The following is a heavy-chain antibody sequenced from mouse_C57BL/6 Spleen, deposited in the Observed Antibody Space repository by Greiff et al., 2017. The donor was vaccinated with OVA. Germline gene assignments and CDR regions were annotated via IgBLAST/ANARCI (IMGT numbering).Heavy chain of an antibody. Sequence: QVQLKQPGAELVRPGSSVKLSCKASGYTFTSYWMHWVKQRPIQGLEWIGNIDPSDSETHYNQKFKDKATLTVDKSSSTAYMQLSSLTSEDSAVYYCSRFSYDYDGGPYWGQGTLVTVSA. V-gene: IGHV1-52*01. CDR2: IDPSDSET. D-gene: IGHD2-4*01. J-gene: IGHJ3*01. CDR1: GYTFTSYW. CDR3: SRFSYDYDGGPY.